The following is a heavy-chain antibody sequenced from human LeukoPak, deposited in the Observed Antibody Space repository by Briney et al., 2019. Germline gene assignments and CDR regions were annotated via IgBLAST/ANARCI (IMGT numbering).Heavy chain of an antibody. CDR3: AREVWGPEY. D-gene: IGHD1-14*01. Sequence: SETLSLTCTVSGYSISSGYYWGWIRQPPGKGLEWIGSIYHSENTYYNPSLKSRVTMSVDTSKNQFSLKLSSVTAADTAVYYCAREVWGPEYWGQGTLVTVSS. CDR1: GYSISSGYY. V-gene: IGHV4-38-2*02. J-gene: IGHJ4*02. CDR2: IYHSENT.